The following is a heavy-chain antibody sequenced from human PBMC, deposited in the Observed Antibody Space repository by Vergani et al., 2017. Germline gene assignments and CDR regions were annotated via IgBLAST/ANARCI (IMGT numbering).Heavy chain of an antibody. D-gene: IGHD6-19*01. CDR2: IYYSGLT. Sequence: QLHLQESGPGLVKPSETPSLTCTVSGGSITSSSYYWGWIRQPPGKSLEWIGSIYYSGLTYYNPSLKSRVAISVDTSKNQFSLKVTSVTAADTAVYFCARQRPGSGWSPGDFDDWGQGILVTVSS. CDR1: GGSITSSSYY. J-gene: IGHJ4*02. CDR3: ARQRPGSGWSPGDFDD. V-gene: IGHV4-39*01.